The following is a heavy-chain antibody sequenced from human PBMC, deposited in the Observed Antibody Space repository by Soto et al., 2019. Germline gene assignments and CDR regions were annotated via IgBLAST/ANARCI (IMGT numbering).Heavy chain of an antibody. CDR1: GDTFSTHT. J-gene: IGHJ4*02. Sequence: QVQLVQSGAALKRPGSSVRVSCKTPGDTFSTHTLSWVRQAPGQGPEWMGRIIPRRGITNYAQKFQGRVTITADRFTSTSYLELRGLRYADPATYYCARDQHSENATGFGKGDFLGEGTVITASS. CDR3: ARDQHSENATGFGKGDF. V-gene: IGHV1-69*08. D-gene: IGHD1-1*01. CDR2: IIPRRGIT.